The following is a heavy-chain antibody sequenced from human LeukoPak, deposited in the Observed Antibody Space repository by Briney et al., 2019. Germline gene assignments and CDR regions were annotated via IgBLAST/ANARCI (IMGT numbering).Heavy chain of an antibody. D-gene: IGHD5-18*01. Sequence: PSETLSLTCTVSGGSISSYYWSWIRQPAGKGLEWIGRIYTSGSTNYNPSLKSRVTMSVDTSKNQFSLKLSSVTAADTAVYYCARGSDTAMVSRDYYYYMDVWGKGTTVTISS. CDR1: GGSISSYY. V-gene: IGHV4-4*07. CDR3: ARGSDTAMVSRDYYYYMDV. CDR2: IYTSGST. J-gene: IGHJ6*03.